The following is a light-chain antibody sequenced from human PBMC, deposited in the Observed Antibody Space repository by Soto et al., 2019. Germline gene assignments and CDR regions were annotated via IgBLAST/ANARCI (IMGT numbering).Light chain of an antibody. CDR1: QSVSNN. Sequence: EIVMTQSPATLSASPGERATLSCRASQSVSNNLAWYHQKPGQAPRLLIYGASTRATGIPARFSGSGSGTDFTLTFSSLQPEDFAVYYCQQYNNWWTFGQGTKVEIK. J-gene: IGKJ1*01. V-gene: IGKV3-15*01. CDR3: QQYNNWWT. CDR2: GAS.